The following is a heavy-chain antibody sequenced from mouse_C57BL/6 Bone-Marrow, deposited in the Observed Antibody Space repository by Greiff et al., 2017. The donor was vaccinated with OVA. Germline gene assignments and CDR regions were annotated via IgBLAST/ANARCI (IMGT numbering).Heavy chain of an antibody. CDR1: GYSITSGYY. D-gene: IGHD1-1*01. CDR2: ISYDGSN. V-gene: IGHV3-6*01. J-gene: IGHJ1*03. CDR3: AWDYYGSSHWYFDV. Sequence: EVKLMESGPGLVKPSQSLSLTCSVTGYSITSGYYRNWIRQSPGNKLEWMGYISYDGSNNYNPSLKNRISITRDTSKNQFFLELKSVTTEDTATYYGAWDYYGSSHWYFDVWGTGTTVTVSS.